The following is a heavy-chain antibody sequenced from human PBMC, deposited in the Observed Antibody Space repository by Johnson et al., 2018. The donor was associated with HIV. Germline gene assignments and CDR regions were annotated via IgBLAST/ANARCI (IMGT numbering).Heavy chain of an antibody. CDR1: GFTFDDYG. D-gene: IGHD6-13*01. CDR3: ARGAYSSSWHASDASDI. CDR2: IDWHGGSP. J-gene: IGHJ3*02. Sequence: VQLVESGGGVVQPGRSLRLSCAASGFTFDDYGMTWVRQAPGKGLEWVSGIDWHGGSPGYADSVKGRFSISRDNGKNSLYLQMNSLRAEDTALYYCARGAYSSSWHASDASDIWGQGTMVTVSS. V-gene: IGHV3-20*04.